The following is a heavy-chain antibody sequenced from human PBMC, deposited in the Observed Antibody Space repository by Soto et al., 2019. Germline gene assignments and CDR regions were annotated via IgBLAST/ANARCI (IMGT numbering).Heavy chain of an antibody. CDR2: ITPMFGTG. V-gene: IGHV1-69*12. J-gene: IGHJ2*01. Sequence: QVQLVQSGAEVKKPGSSVKVSCKASGGTFNRYAISWLRQAPGQGPEWMGGITPMFGTGNYAQKFQGRVTINADESTTTVHMELRRLTSEDTAVYYCAQALGSAVAGPGRFDLWGRGTRVIVSS. CDR3: AQALGSAVAGPGRFDL. CDR1: GGTFNRYA. D-gene: IGHD6-19*01.